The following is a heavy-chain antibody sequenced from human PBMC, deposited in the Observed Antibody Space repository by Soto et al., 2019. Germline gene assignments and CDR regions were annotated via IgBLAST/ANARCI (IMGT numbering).Heavy chain of an antibody. CDR3: ARTGYYYEADY. J-gene: IGHJ4*02. V-gene: IGHV4-31*03. D-gene: IGHD3-22*01. CDR2: IYYSGST. CDR1: GGSISSGGYY. Sequence: QVQLQESGPGLVKPSQTLSLTCTVSGGSISSGGYYWSWIRQHPGKGLEWIGYIYYSGSTYYNPSLESRVTISVDTSKHHFSLKLSSVTAADTAVYYCARTGYYYEADYWGQGTLVTVYS.